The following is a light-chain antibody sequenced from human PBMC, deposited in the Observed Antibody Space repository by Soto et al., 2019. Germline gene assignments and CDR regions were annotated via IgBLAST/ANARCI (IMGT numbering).Light chain of an antibody. J-gene: IGKJ1*01. V-gene: IGKV3-11*01. CDR3: QQRSSWPWT. CDR1: QSVSSY. Sequence: EIVLTQSPATLSLSPGERATLSCRASQSVSSYLAWYQQKPGQAPRLLIYDASNRATGIPARFSGSGSGTDFTLTISNLEPEDFAVYYCQQRSSWPWTFGQGAKVEIK. CDR2: DAS.